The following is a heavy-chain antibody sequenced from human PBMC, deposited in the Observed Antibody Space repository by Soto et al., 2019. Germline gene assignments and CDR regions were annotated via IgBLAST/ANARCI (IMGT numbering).Heavy chain of an antibody. D-gene: IGHD1-1*01. Sequence: GGSLRLSCEASGFMFGTSGMHWVRQAPGKGLEWVSGIWLDGSERYCSDSVKGRFTISRDNSKNTLFLQMNSLRVEDTAVYFCARDASGTTSFLASWGQGTLVTVSS. V-gene: IGHV3-33*01. CDR1: GFMFGTSG. CDR3: ARDASGTTSFLAS. CDR2: IWLDGSER. J-gene: IGHJ5*01.